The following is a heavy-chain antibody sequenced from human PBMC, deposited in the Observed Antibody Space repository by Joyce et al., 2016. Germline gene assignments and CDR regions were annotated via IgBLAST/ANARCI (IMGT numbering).Heavy chain of an antibody. CDR2: ISYSGTA. CDR1: GGSINTYY. D-gene: IGHD2-2*01. V-gene: IGHV4-59*01. Sequence: QVQLQESGPGLVKPSETLSLTCTVSGGSINTYYWSWIRQPPGKGLEWSGYISYSGTANYAPSLKSRVTISVDTAKNKISLKVTSVTAADTAVYYCARDRNEGYCTSARCYYYYYGMDVWGQGTTVTVSS. CDR3: ARDRNEGYCTSARCYYYYYGMDV. J-gene: IGHJ6*02.